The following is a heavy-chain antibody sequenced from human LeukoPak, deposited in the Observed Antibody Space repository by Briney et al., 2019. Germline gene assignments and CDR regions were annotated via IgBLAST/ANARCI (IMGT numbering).Heavy chain of an antibody. CDR2: IRYDGSNK. J-gene: IGHJ4*02. V-gene: IGHV3-30*02. CDR1: GFTFSSYG. Sequence: SGGSLRLSCAASGFTFSSYGMHWVRQAPGKGLEWVAFIRYDGSNKYYADSVKGRFTISRDNSKNTLYLQMNSLRAEDTAVYYCAKDMYWPIVVVPAAQAYSYWGQGTLVTVSS. CDR3: AKDMYWPIVVVPAAQAYSY. D-gene: IGHD2-2*01.